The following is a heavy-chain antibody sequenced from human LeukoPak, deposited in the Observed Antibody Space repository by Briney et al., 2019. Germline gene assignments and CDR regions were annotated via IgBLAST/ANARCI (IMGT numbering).Heavy chain of an antibody. CDR1: GFTFGSYS. Sequence: GGSLRLSCAASGFTFGSYSMNWVRQAPGKGLEWVSSISSSSSYIYYADSVKGRFTISRDNAKNSLYLQMNSLRAEDTAVYYCARDPVAGHFDYWGQGTLVTVSS. CDR2: ISSSSSYI. CDR3: ARDPVAGHFDY. D-gene: IGHD6-19*01. V-gene: IGHV3-21*01. J-gene: IGHJ4*02.